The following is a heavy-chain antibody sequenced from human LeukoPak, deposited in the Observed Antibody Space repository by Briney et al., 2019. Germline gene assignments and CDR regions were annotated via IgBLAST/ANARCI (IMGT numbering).Heavy chain of an antibody. D-gene: IGHD3-9*01. CDR1: GFTFSSYA. J-gene: IGHJ3*02. CDR3: AKTVLRYSTGDAFDI. V-gene: IGHV3-23*01. CDR2: ISGSGGST. Sequence: PGGSLRLSCAASGFTFSSYAMSWVRQAPGKGLELVSAISGSGGSTYYADSVKGRFTISRDNSKNTLYLQMNSLRAEDTAVYHCAKTVLRYSTGDAFDIWGQGTMVTVSS.